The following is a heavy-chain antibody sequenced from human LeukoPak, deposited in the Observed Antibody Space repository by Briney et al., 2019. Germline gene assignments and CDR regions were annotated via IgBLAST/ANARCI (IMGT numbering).Heavy chain of an antibody. CDR3: AKTTTGYSSGRYPAWPIDY. Sequence: GGSLRLSCAASGFTFGSYAMYWVRQAPGKGLEWVSGIFGSGGSAHYADSVKGRFTISRDNSKNTVDLQMDSLRAEDTAIYYCAKTTTGYSSGRYPAWPIDYWGQGTLVTVSS. CDR1: GFTFGSYA. CDR2: IFGSGGSA. V-gene: IGHV3-23*01. D-gene: IGHD2-15*01. J-gene: IGHJ4*02.